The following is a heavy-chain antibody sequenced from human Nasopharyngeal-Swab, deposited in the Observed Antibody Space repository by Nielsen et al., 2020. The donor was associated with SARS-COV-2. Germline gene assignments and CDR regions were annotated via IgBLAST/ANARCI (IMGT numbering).Heavy chain of an antibody. V-gene: IGHV1-58*01. J-gene: IGHJ4*02. CDR3: AARGGVILPFDY. Sequence: WVRQAPGQRLEWIGWIVVGSGNTNYARKFQERVTITRDMSTSTAYMELSSLRSEDTAVYYCAARGGVILPFDYWGQGTLVTVSS. D-gene: IGHD3-16*01. CDR2: IVVGSGNT.